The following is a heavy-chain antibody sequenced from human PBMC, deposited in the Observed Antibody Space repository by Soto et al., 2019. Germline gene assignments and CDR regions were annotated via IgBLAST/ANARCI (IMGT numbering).Heavy chain of an antibody. V-gene: IGHV4-39*07. CDR2: IYYSGST. CDR3: AREDTAMGMLSGYYYYGMDV. CDR1: GGSISSSSYY. D-gene: IGHD5-18*01. J-gene: IGHJ6*02. Sequence: SETLSLTCTVSGGSISSSSYYWGWIRQPPGKGLEWIGSIYYSGSTYYNPSLKSRVTISVDTSKNQFSLKLSSVTAADTAVYYCAREDTAMGMLSGYYYYGMDVWGQGTTVTVSS.